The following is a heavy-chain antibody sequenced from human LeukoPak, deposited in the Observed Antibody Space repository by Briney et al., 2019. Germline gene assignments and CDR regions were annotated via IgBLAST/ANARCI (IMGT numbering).Heavy chain of an antibody. J-gene: IGHJ4*02. V-gene: IGHV3-7*01. CDR1: GFTFSRYW. D-gene: IGHD3-22*01. Sequence: GGSLRLSCAASGFTFSRYWMSWVRQALGKGLEWVANIKQDGSEKYYVGSVKGRFTISRDNAKNSLYLQMNSLRAEDTGVYYCARAKGYYYDSSGYYYGDYWGQGTLVTVSS. CDR3: ARAKGYYYDSSGYYYGDY. CDR2: IKQDGSEK.